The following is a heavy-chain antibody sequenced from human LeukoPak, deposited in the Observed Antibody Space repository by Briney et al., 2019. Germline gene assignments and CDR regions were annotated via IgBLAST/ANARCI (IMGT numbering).Heavy chain of an antibody. V-gene: IGHV3-23*01. CDR3: AKQGIAVAGTGYFDY. CDR2: ISGSGGST. CDR1: GFTFSNYW. Sequence: GGSLRLSCAASGFTFSNYWMSWVRQAPGKGLEWVSAISGSGGSTYYADSVKGRFTISRDNSKNTLYLQMNSLRAEDTAVYYCAKQGIAVAGTGYFDYWGQGTLVTVSS. J-gene: IGHJ4*02. D-gene: IGHD6-19*01.